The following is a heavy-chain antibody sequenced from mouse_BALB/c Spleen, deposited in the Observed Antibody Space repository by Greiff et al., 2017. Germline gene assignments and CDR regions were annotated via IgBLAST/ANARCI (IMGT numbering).Heavy chain of an antibody. J-gene: IGHJ4*01. D-gene: IGHD1-1*01. CDR3: ARWATTVVAMRGAMDY. CDR1: GYTFTNYW. Sequence: QVQLQQSGAELVRPGTSVKISCKASGYTFTNYWLGWVKQRPGHGLEWIGDIYPGGGYTNYNEKFKGKATLTADTSSSTAYMQLSSLTSEDSAVYFCARWATTVVAMRGAMDYWGQGTSVTVSS. V-gene: IGHV1-63*02. CDR2: IYPGGGYT.